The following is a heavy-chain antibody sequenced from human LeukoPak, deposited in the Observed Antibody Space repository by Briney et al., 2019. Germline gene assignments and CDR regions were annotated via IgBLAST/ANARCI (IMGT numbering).Heavy chain of an antibody. J-gene: IGHJ4*02. CDR3: ARDTGGSSSSGKVY. D-gene: IGHD6-6*01. CDR1: GFTFSSYS. Sequence: GGSLRLSCAASGFTFSSYSMNWVRQSPGKGLEWVSSISSSSSYIYYADSVKGRFTISRDNAKNSLYLQMNSLRAEDTAVYYCARDTGGSSSSGKVYWGQGTLVTVSS. CDR2: ISSSSSYI. V-gene: IGHV3-21*01.